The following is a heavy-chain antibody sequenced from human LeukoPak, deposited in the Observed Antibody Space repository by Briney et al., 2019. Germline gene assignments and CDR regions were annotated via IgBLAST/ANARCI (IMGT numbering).Heavy chain of an antibody. CDR2: MNPNSGNT. CDR3: ARGPLIYGSGSYYDY. CDR1: GYTFTSYD. J-gene: IGHJ4*02. V-gene: IGHV1-8*01. Sequence: ASVKVSCKASGYTFTSYDINWVRQAPGQGLEWMGWMNPNSGNTGYAQKFQGRVTMTRDTSISTAYMDLSSLRSEDTAVYYCARGPLIYGSGSYYDYWGQGSLVTVSS. D-gene: IGHD3-10*01.